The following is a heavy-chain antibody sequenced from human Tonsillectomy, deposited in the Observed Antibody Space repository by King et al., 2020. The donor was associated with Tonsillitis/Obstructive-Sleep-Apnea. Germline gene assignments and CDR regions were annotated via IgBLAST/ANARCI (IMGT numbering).Heavy chain of an antibody. CDR3: AKAPLWFGEFNPMDV. J-gene: IGHJ6*02. CDR2: ISATGAST. D-gene: IGHD3-10*01. V-gene: IGHV3-23*04. CDR1: GFTFSSYA. Sequence: VQLVESGGDLVQPGGSLRLSCAASGFTFSSYALSWVRQAPGKGLEWVSAISATGASTFYAESVRGRFTISRDNSKNTLYLQMNSLRAEDTAVYYCAKAPLWFGEFNPMDVWGQGTTVTVSS.